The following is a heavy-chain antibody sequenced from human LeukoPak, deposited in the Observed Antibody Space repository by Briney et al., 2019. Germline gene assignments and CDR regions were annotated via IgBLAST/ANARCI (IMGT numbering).Heavy chain of an antibody. J-gene: IGHJ5*02. CDR2: ISYDGSNK. Sequence: PGRSLRLSCAASGFTFTTYAMHWVRQAPGKGLEWVAVISYDGSNKYYADSVKGRFTISRDNSKNTLYLQMNSLRADDTAVYYCARDHSMEYGNWFDPWGQGTLVTVSS. CDR1: GFTFTTYA. CDR3: ARDHSMEYGNWFDP. D-gene: IGHD2/OR15-2a*01. V-gene: IGHV3-30-3*01.